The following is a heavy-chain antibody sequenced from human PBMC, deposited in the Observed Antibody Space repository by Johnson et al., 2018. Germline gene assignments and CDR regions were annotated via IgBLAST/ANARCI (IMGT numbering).Heavy chain of an antibody. CDR2: ISYDGSNK. D-gene: IGHD3-10*01. V-gene: IGHV3-30*04. CDR1: GFTFSSYA. Sequence: QVQLVQSGGGVVQPGRSLRLSCAASGFTFSSYAMHWVRQAPGKGLEWVAVISYDGSNKYYADSVKGRFTISRDNSKNTLYLQMNSLRAEDTAVYYCAKASITMVRGVKNYYRYMDVWGKGTTVTVSS. J-gene: IGHJ6*03. CDR3: AKASITMVRGVKNYYRYMDV.